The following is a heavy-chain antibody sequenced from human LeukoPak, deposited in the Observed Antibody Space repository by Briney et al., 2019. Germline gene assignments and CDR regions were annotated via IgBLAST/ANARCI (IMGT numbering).Heavy chain of an antibody. CDR3: ARGEDFYGDYAGGAFDI. CDR2: IYHSGST. D-gene: IGHD4-17*01. V-gene: IGHV4-30-2*01. J-gene: IGHJ3*02. Sequence: SQTLSLTCTVSGGSISSGGYYWSWIRQPPGKGLEWIGYIYHSGSTYYNPSLKSRVTISVDRSKNQFSLKLSSVTAADTAVYYCARGEDFYGDYAGGAFDIWGQGTMVTVSS. CDR1: GGSISSGGYY.